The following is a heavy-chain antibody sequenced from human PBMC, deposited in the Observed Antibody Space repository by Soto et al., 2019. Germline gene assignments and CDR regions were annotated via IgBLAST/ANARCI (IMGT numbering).Heavy chain of an antibody. CDR3: ARAVRSGSYPYYYYGMDV. CDR2: INSDGSNT. J-gene: IGHJ6*02. D-gene: IGHD3-10*01. CDR1: GFTFSNYW. V-gene: IGHV3-74*01. Sequence: PGGSLRLSCAASGFTFSNYWMQWVRQAPGKGLVWVSRINSDGSNTSYADSVKGRFTISRDNAKNTLYLQMNSLRAEDTAVYYCARAVRSGSYPYYYYGMDVWGQGTTVTVSS.